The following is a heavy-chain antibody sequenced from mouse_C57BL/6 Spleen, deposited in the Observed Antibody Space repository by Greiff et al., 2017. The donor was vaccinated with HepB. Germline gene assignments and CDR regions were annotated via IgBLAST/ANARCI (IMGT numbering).Heavy chain of an antibody. CDR1: GYTFTSYW. Sequence: QVQLQQPGAELVKPGASVKMSCKASGYTFTSYWITWVKQRPGQGLEWIGDIYPGSGSTNYNEKFKSKATLTVDTSTSTAYMQLSSLTSEDSAVYYCARRDYYDYGGFAYWGQGTLVTVSA. J-gene: IGHJ3*01. CDR3: ARRDYYDYGGFAY. CDR2: IYPGSGST. V-gene: IGHV1-55*01. D-gene: IGHD2-4*01.